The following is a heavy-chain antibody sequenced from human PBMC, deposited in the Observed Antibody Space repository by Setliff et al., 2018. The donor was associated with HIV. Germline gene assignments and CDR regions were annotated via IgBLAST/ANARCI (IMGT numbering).Heavy chain of an antibody. V-gene: IGHV4-34*01. CDR1: GGTFSGYC. D-gene: IGHD1-26*01. Sequence: PSETLSLTCAVYGGTFSGYCWTWIRQPPGEGLEWIGEINHSGSSNSNPSLKSRVTMSVDTSKNQFPLKLTSVTATDTAVYYCARDRRDDYYLTAYFDSLGQGTLVTVSS. J-gene: IGHJ4*02. CDR2: INHSGSS. CDR3: ARDRRDDYYLTAYFDS.